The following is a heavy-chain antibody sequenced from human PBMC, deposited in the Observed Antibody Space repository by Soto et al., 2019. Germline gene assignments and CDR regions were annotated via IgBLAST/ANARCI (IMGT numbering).Heavy chain of an antibody. CDR2: INPNSGNI. CDR1: GNTFTSYD. CDR3: ARGRASGSYYLLDY. J-gene: IGHJ4*02. Sequence: QVQLVQSGAEVKKPGASVKVSCKASGNTFTSYDINWVRQATGHGLEWMGWINPNSGNIGYAQKFPGRVTMTRDTAIRTAYMEVSRLRSDDTAVYYCARGRASGSYYLLDYWGQGTLVTVSS. V-gene: IGHV1-8*01. D-gene: IGHD3-10*01.